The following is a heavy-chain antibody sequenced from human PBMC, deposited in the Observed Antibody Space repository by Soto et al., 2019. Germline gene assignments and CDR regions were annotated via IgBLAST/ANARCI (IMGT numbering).Heavy chain of an antibody. CDR1: GGSISSSSYY. V-gene: IGHV4-39*01. CDR3: AGSGWSGYYFDY. D-gene: IGHD6-19*01. Sequence: ASETLSLTCTVSGGSISSSSYYWGWIRQPPGKGLEWIGSIYYSGSTYYNPSLKSRVTISVDTSKNQFSLKLSSVTAADTAVYYCAGSGWSGYYFDYSGQGTLVTVSS. J-gene: IGHJ4*02. CDR2: IYYSGST.